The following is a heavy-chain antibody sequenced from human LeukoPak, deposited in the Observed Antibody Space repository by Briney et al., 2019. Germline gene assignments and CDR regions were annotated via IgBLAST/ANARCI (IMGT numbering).Heavy chain of an antibody. J-gene: IGHJ4*02. CDR3: ARDGRGYYGSGRPLDY. CDR1: GFTFTYYA. V-gene: IGHV3-30*14. CDR2: ISYDGSRQ. Sequence: GGSLRLSCAASGFTFTYYAMHWVRRAPGKGLELVALISYDGSRQYYTDSVKGRFTISRDNSRNTLYLQMNSLRAEDTAVYYCARDGRGYYGSGRPLDYWGQGTLVTVSS. D-gene: IGHD3-10*01.